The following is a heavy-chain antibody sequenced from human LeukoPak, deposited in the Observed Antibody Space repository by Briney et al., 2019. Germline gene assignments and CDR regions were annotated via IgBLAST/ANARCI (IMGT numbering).Heavy chain of an antibody. D-gene: IGHD6-6*01. CDR2: ISGSGGST. Sequence: GGSLRLSCAASGFTFSSYAMSWVRQAPGKGLEWVSAISGSGGSTYYADSVKGRFTISRDNAENSLYLQLNSLRAEDTAVYYCARRAARSPYFDYWGQGTLVTVSS. J-gene: IGHJ4*02. V-gene: IGHV3-23*01. CDR3: ARRAARSPYFDY. CDR1: GFTFSSYA.